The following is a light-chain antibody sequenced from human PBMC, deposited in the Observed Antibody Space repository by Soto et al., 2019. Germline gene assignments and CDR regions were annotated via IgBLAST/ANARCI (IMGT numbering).Light chain of an antibody. Sequence: QSALTQPASVSGSPGQSITISCTGTSSDVGGYNYVSWYQQHPGKAPKLIIYEVSNRPSGVSNRFSGSKSANTASLTISGLHTEDEADYYCTSYTSSSTYVFGTGTKLTVL. J-gene: IGLJ1*01. V-gene: IGLV2-14*01. CDR2: EVS. CDR1: SSDVGGYNY. CDR3: TSYTSSSTYV.